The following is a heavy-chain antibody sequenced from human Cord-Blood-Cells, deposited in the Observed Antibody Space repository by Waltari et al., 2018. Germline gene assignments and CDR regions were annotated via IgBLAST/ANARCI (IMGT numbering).Heavy chain of an antibody. Sequence: EVQLVQSGAEVKKPGESLKISCKGSGYSFTSYWIGWVRQMPGKGLEWMGIIYPGDSDTRYSPSFQGQVTISADKSSSTAYLQWSSLKASDTAMYYCARAATYYYGSGSSRNWFDPWGQGTLVTVSS. V-gene: IGHV5-51*01. J-gene: IGHJ5*02. CDR1: GYSFTSYW. CDR3: ARAATYYYGSGSSRNWFDP. CDR2: IYPGDSDT. D-gene: IGHD3-10*01.